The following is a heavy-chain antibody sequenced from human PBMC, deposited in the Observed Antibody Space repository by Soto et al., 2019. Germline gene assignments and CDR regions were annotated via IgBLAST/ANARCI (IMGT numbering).Heavy chain of an antibody. Sequence: ASVKVSCKASGYTFTSYGISWVRQAPGQGLEWMGWISAYNGNTNYAQKLQGRVTMTTDTSTSTAYMELRGLRSDDTAVYYCSRSRPYCTNGVCYTGSSYYYGMDVWGQGTTVTVSS. CDR3: SRSRPYCTNGVCYTGSSYYYGMDV. CDR2: ISAYNGNT. D-gene: IGHD2-8*01. J-gene: IGHJ6*02. CDR1: GYTFTSYG. V-gene: IGHV1-18*04.